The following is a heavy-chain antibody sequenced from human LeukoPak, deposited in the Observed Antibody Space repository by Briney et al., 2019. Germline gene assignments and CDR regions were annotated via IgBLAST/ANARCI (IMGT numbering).Heavy chain of an antibody. CDR1: GGPFSGYY. CDR2: IDDSGST. Sequence: PSETLSLTCAVYGGPFSGYYWSWIRQPPGKGLEWIGEIDDSGSTNYNPSLKSRVTISPDTSKKQFSLKLSSVTAADRAVYYCARQVDVGCSSASCYGHGAFDIWGQGTLFTVSS. V-gene: IGHV4-34*01. J-gene: IGHJ3*02. D-gene: IGHD2-2*01. CDR3: ARQVDVGCSSASCYGHGAFDI.